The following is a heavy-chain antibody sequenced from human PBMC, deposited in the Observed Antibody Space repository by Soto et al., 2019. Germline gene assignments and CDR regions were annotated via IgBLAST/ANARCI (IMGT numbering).Heavy chain of an antibody. J-gene: IGHJ2*01. D-gene: IGHD3-10*01. CDR1: GFTFINYA. CDR2: ISGGGDAP. V-gene: IGHV3-23*01. Sequence: EVQLLESGGGLVQPGGSLRLSCAGSGFTFINYAMNWVRQAPGKGLEWVSTISGGGDAPFFADSVRGRCTISRDNSKXXXXXXXXXXXXXXXXXXXXXXXVPGSTSRPDYWYFDLWGRGTLVTVSS. CDR3: XXXVPGSTSRPDYWYFDL.